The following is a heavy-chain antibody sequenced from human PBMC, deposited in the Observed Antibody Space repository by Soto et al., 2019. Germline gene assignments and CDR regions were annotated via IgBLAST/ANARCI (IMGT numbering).Heavy chain of an antibody. CDR1: GFTFSSYW. D-gene: IGHD4-17*01. CDR3: ARVGFYGDYFY. Sequence: EVQLVESGGGLVQPGGSLRLSCAASGFTFSSYWMSWVRQAPGKGLEWVANIKQDGSEKYYVDSVKGRFTISRDNAKNSLYLQMNSLKAEDTAVYYCARVGFYGDYFYWGQGTLVTVSS. V-gene: IGHV3-7*01. CDR2: IKQDGSEK. J-gene: IGHJ4*02.